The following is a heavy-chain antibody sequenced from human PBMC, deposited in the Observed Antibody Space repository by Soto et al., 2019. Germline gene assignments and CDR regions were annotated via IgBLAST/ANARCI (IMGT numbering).Heavy chain of an antibody. Sequence: KSSETLSLTCTVSGGSISSSSYYWGWIRQPPGKGLEWIGSIYYSGSTYYNPSLESRVTISVDTSKNQFSLKLSSVTAADTAVYYCARKVFIAAPLDYWGQGTLVTVSS. CDR1: GGSISSSSYY. CDR3: ARKVFIAAPLDY. V-gene: IGHV4-39*01. J-gene: IGHJ4*02. D-gene: IGHD6-13*01. CDR2: IYYSGST.